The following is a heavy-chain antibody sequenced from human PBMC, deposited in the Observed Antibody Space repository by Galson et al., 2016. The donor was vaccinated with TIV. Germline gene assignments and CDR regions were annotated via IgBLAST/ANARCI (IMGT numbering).Heavy chain of an antibody. V-gene: IGHV1-2*02. D-gene: IGHD3-9*01. J-gene: IGHJ4*02. CDR3: AGDYDLLTGHSSFDC. Sequence: SVKVSCKASGYSFSDYHIHWVRQAPGQGLQWMGWINPKDGDTYYAQDFQGRVTMTRDTSFTTAYLEMSRLRSDDTALYYCAGDYDLLTGHSSFDCWGQGTVVTVSS. CDR2: INPKDGDT. CDR1: GYSFSDYH.